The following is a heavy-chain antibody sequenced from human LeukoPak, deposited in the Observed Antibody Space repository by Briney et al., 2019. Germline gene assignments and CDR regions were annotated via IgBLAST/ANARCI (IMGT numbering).Heavy chain of an antibody. Sequence: SQTLSLTCAISGDSVSSNSVTWNWIRQSPSRGREWLGRTYYRSTWYNDYAVSVRGRITVNPDTSKNQFSLHLNSVTPEDTAVYYCARRLTQYDCFDPWGQGILVTVSS. CDR2: TYYRSTWYN. CDR1: GDSVSSNSVT. CDR3: ARRLTQYDCFDP. V-gene: IGHV6-1*01. J-gene: IGHJ5*02. D-gene: IGHD2-2*01.